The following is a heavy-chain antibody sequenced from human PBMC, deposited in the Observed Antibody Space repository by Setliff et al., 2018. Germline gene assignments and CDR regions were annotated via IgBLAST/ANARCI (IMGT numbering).Heavy chain of an antibody. CDR3: ARSENCGSTHCSPYDY. J-gene: IGHJ4*02. CDR1: GFTFSNYW. Sequence: GGSLRLSCAASGFTFSNYWMNWARQAPGKGLEWVANVNQDGSEKYYVDSLKGRFAISRDNAKNSLYLQMNSLRAEDTAIYFCARSENCGSTHCSPYDYWGQGALVTVSS. CDR2: VNQDGSEK. D-gene: IGHD2-2*01. V-gene: IGHV3-7*01.